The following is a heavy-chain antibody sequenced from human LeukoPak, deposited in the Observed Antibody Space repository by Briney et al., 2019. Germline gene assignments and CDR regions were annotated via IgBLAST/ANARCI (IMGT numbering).Heavy chain of an antibody. CDR2: IYYSGST. CDR1: GGSISSYY. Sequence: SETLSLTCTVSGGSISSYYWSWIRQPPGKGLEWIGYIYYSGSTNYNPSLKSRVTISVDTSKNQFSLKLSSVTAADTAVYYCAREGGGSGWTYYYYMDVWGKGTTVTVSS. D-gene: IGHD6-19*01. J-gene: IGHJ6*03. V-gene: IGHV4-59*01. CDR3: AREGGGSGWTYYYYMDV.